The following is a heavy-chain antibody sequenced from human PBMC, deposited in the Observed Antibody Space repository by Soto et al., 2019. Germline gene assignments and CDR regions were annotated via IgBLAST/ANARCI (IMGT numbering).Heavy chain of an antibody. CDR3: ARASGSSYWFDP. Sequence: QVQLVQSGAEVKKPGASVKVSCKASGYTFTSYGINWVRQAPGQGLEWMGWISAYNGNTNYAQKLQGRVTMTTDTVTTTVYMELRSLRSDDTAVYYYARASGSSYWFDPWGQGTLVTVSS. V-gene: IGHV1-18*01. J-gene: IGHJ5*02. CDR1: GYTFTSYG. D-gene: IGHD1-26*01. CDR2: ISAYNGNT.